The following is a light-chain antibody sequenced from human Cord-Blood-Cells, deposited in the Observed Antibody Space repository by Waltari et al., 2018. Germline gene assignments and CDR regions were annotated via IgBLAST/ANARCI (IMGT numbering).Light chain of an antibody. J-gene: IGKJ2*01. Sequence: AIWMPQSPSSPSASTGDRVTLTCRASQGISSYLAWYQQKPGKAPKLLIYAASTLQSGVPSRFSGSGSGTDFTLTISCLQSEDFATYYCQQYYSYPYTFGQGTKLEIK. V-gene: IGKV1-8*01. CDR2: AAS. CDR3: QQYYSYPYT. CDR1: QGISSY.